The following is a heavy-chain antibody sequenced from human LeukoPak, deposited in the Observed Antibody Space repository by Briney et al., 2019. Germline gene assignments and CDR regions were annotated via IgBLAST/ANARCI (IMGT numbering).Heavy chain of an antibody. D-gene: IGHD3-9*01. CDR2: IYSGGST. CDR1: GFTVSSNY. V-gene: IGHV3-53*01. J-gene: IGHJ4*02. CDR3: ARLADTIFSPIDY. Sequence: PGGSLRLSCAASGFTVSSNYMSWVRQAPGKGLEWVSVIYSGGSTYYADSVKGRFTISRDNSKNTLYLQMNSLRAEDTAVYYCARLADTIFSPIDYWGQGTLVTVSS.